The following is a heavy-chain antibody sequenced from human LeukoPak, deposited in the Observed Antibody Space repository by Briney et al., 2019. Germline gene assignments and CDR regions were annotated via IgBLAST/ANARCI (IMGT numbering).Heavy chain of an antibody. CDR3: ARDNGSGYTKGYEHYYYYLDV. CDR2: IHSGGTT. V-gene: IGHV4-4*07. D-gene: IGHD3-3*02. Sequence: SETLSLTCTVSGDSISDDYYTWVRQPAGKGLEWIGRIHSGGTTNYNPSLMSRVTLSIDKSKKHISLRLTSVTAADTALYYCARDNGSGYTKGYEHYYYYLDVWGKGTTVTVSS. CDR1: GDSISDDY. J-gene: IGHJ6*03.